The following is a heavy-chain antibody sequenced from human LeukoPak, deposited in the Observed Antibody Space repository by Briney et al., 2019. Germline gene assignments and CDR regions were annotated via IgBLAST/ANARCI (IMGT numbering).Heavy chain of an antibody. CDR1: GGSISSSSYY. D-gene: IGHD3-3*01. V-gene: IGHV4-39*01. CDR3: ARHGGSTQGSFDY. Sequence: SETLSLTCTVSGGSISSSSYYWGWIRQPPGKGLEWIGSIYYSGSTYYNPSLKSRVTISVDTSKNQFSLKLSSVTAADTAVYYCARHGGSTQGSFDYWGQGTLVTVSS. CDR2: IYYSGST. J-gene: IGHJ4*02.